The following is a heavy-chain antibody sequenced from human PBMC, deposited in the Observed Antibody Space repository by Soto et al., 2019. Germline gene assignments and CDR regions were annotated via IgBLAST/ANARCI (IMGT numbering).Heavy chain of an antibody. V-gene: IGHV4-59*01. CDR1: GGSISSYY. Sequence: LETLSLTCTVSGGSISSYYWSWIRQPPGKGLEWIGYIYYSGSTNYNPSLKSRVTISVDTSKNQFSLKLSSVTAADTAVYYCARALDYSSSRQFDPWGQGTLVTVSS. CDR2: IYYSGST. J-gene: IGHJ5*02. CDR3: ARALDYSSSRQFDP. D-gene: IGHD6-13*01.